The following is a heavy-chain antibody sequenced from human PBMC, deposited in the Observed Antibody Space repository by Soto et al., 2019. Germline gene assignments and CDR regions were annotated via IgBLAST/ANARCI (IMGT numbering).Heavy chain of an antibody. CDR3: AIVLISSGYLSRDY. J-gene: IGHJ4*02. CDR2: IYYSGST. D-gene: IGHD3-22*01. V-gene: IGHV4-31*11. CDR1: GGSISSGGYY. Sequence: SETLSLTCAVYGGSISSGGYYWSWIRQHPGKGLEWIGYIYYSGSTYYNPSLKSRVTISVDTSKNQFSLKLSSVTAADTAVYYCAIVLISSGYLSRDYWGQGTLVTVSS.